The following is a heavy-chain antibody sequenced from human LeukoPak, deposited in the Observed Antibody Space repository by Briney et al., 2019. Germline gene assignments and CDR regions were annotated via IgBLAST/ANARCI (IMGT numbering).Heavy chain of an antibody. Sequence: GGSLRLSCAASGFTVSSNYMSWVRQAPGKGLEWVSAISGSGGSTYYADSVKGRFTISRDNSKNTLYLQMNSLRAEDTAVYYCAKDQEWEPQNAFDIWGQGTMVTVSS. CDR3: AKDQEWEPQNAFDI. J-gene: IGHJ3*02. CDR2: ISGSGGST. D-gene: IGHD1-26*01. CDR1: GFTVSSNY. V-gene: IGHV3-23*01.